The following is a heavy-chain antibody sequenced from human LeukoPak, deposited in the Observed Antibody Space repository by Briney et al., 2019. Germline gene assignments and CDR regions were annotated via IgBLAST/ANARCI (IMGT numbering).Heavy chain of an antibody. V-gene: IGHV1-24*01. Sequence: ASVKVSCKVSGYTLTELSMHWVRQAPGKGLEWMGGFDPEDGETIYAQKFQGRVTMTEDTSTDTAYMELSSLRSEDTAVYYCATGPFGSWFSDFDYWGQGTLVIVSS. J-gene: IGHJ4*02. CDR2: FDPEDGET. CDR3: ATGPFGSWFSDFDY. CDR1: GYTLTELS. D-gene: IGHD6-13*01.